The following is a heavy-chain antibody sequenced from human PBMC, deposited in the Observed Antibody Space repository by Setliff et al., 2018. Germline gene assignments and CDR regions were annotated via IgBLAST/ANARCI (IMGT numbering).Heavy chain of an antibody. Sequence: PGGSLRLSCAASGFTFDDYAMHWVRQAPGKGLEWVSGISWNSGSIGYADSVKGRFTISRDNAKNSLDLQMDSLRAEDTAVYYCARAHSSTLSVHDYWGQGTLVTVSS. CDR3: ARAHSSTLSVHDY. V-gene: IGHV3-9*01. CDR1: GFTFDDYA. J-gene: IGHJ4*02. CDR2: ISWNSGSI. D-gene: IGHD2-2*01.